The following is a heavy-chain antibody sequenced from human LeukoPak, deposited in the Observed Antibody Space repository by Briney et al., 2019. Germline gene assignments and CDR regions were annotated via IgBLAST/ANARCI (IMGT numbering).Heavy chain of an antibody. J-gene: IGHJ4*02. Sequence: GGSLRLSCSPSGFTFSSYAMHWVRQAPGKGLEWVAVISYDESNIYYADSVKGRFTISRDNSKNTLYLQMNSLRAEDTAVYYRARESVAGIGQRAYYFDYWGQGTLVTVSS. D-gene: IGHD6-19*01. CDR1: GFTFSSYA. CDR2: ISYDESNI. V-gene: IGHV3-30-3*01. CDR3: ARESVAGIGQRAYYFDY.